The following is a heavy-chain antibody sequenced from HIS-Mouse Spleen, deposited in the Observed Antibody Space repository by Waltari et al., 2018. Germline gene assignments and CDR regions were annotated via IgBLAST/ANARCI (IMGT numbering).Heavy chain of an antibody. V-gene: IGHV4-39*07. D-gene: IGHD6-13*01. Sequence: QLQLQESGPGLVKPSETLSVTCIVSGGSISSSSHYGGWIRQPPGKGLEWIGSIYYSGSTYYNPSLKSRVTISVDTSKNQFSLKLSSVTAADTAVYYCAREIPYSSSWYDWYFDLWGRGTLVTVSS. CDR1: GGSISSSSHY. CDR2: IYYSGST. CDR3: AREIPYSSSWYDWYFDL. J-gene: IGHJ2*01.